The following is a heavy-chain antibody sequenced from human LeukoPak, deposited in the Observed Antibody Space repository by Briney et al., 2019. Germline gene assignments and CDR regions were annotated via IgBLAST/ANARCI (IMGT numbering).Heavy chain of an antibody. Sequence: PSETLTLTCTVSGGSISSYYWSWIRQPPGKGLEWIGYIYHSGSTYYNPSLKSQVTISVDTSKNQFSLKLSSVTAADTAVYYCAKRESYYYGMDVWGQGTTVTVSS. CDR3: AKRESYYYGMDV. V-gene: IGHV4-59*08. D-gene: IGHD3-10*01. CDR1: GGSISSYY. CDR2: IYHSGST. J-gene: IGHJ6*02.